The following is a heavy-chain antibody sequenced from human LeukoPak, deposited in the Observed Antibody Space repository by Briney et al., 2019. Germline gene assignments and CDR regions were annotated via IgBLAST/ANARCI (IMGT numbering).Heavy chain of an antibody. J-gene: IGHJ4*02. Sequence: SETLSLTCTVSGGSISTSNYYWGWIRQPPGKGLEWIGNIFYSGSTYYSPSLKRRVTISLDTSKNQFSLKLSSVTAADTAVYYCASGGSYVFDSWGQGTLVTVSS. CDR1: GGSISTSNYY. CDR3: ASGGSYVFDS. CDR2: IFYSGST. V-gene: IGHV4-39*07. D-gene: IGHD1-26*01.